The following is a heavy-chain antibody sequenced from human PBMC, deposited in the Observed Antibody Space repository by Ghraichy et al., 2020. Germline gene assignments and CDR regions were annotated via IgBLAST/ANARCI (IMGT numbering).Heavy chain of an antibody. CDR1: GGSISSGGYY. J-gene: IGHJ5*02. Sequence: SQTRSLTCTVSGGSISSGGYYWSWIRQHPGKGLEWIGYIYYSGSTYYNPSLKSRVTISVDTSKNQFSLKLSSVTAAETAVYYCARGRTIGYGDTRWFDPWGQGTLVTVSS. CDR2: IYYSGST. V-gene: IGHV4-31*03. D-gene: IGHD4-17*01. CDR3: ARGRTIGYGDTRWFDP.